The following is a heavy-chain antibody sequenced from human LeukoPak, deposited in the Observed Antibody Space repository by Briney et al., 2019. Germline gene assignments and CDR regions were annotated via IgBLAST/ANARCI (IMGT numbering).Heavy chain of an antibody. CDR1: GFTFSSYW. CDR2: IKSDGST. Sequence: GGSLRLSCAASGFTFSSYWMHWVRHTPGKGLVWVSRIKSDGSTIYADSVKGRFTISRDNARNTLYLQMNSLRVEDTAMYYCARAVTYFYGSVTYDWFDPWGQGTLVTVSS. CDR3: ARAVTYFYGSVTYDWFDP. J-gene: IGHJ5*02. D-gene: IGHD3-10*01. V-gene: IGHV3-74*01.